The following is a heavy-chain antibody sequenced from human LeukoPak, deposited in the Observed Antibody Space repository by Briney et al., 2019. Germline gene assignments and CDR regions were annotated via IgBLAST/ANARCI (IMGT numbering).Heavy chain of an antibody. CDR2: ISGSGGST. V-gene: IGHV3-23*01. D-gene: IGHD5-24*01. J-gene: IGHJ6*02. Sequence: GASLRLSCAASGFTFSSYAMSWVRQAPGKGLEWVSAISGSGGSTYYADSVKGRFTISRDSSKNTLYLQMNSLRAEDTAVYYCAKSLGRWLPYGMDVWGQGTTVTVSS. CDR1: GFTFSSYA. CDR3: AKSLGRWLPYGMDV.